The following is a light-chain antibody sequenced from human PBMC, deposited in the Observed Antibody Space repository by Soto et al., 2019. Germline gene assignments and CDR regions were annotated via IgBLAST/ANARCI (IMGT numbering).Light chain of an antibody. Sequence: VLTQSPGTLSLSPGERATLSCRASQNIRTNLAWYQQKPGQPPRLLIYDASTRAAGIPARFIGSGSGTEFTLTISSLQSEDFAIYYCQQFNSWLLTFGGGTKV. CDR3: QQFNSWLLT. V-gene: IGKV3-15*01. J-gene: IGKJ4*01. CDR2: DAS. CDR1: QNIRTN.